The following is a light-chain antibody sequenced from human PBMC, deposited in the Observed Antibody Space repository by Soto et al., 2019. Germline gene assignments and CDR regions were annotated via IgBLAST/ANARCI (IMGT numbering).Light chain of an antibody. CDR1: SSEFGGYNY. J-gene: IGLJ1*01. V-gene: IGLV2-8*01. CDR3: SSYTGSNTLYV. CDR2: EVS. Sequence: HSVLTQPPSASRAPGQSVPISRPGTSSEFGGYNYVSWYQQHPGKAPKLMIYEVSKRPSGVPDRFSGSKSGNTASLTVSGLQAEDEADYYCSSYTGSNTLYVFGTGTKVTVL.